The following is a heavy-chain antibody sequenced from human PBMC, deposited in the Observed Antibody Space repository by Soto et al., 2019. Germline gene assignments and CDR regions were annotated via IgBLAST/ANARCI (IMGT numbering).Heavy chain of an antibody. CDR1: GYTFSNYW. Sequence: GESLKISCRGSGYTFSNYWIAWVRQMPGKGLEWMGIIYPGDSDTRYSPSFQGQVTMSADKYINTAYLEWSSLKASDTGIYYCATKGAKYHYDRSAYYESWGQGTPVTVSS. D-gene: IGHD3-22*01. J-gene: IGHJ4*02. CDR3: ATKGAKYHYDRSAYYES. V-gene: IGHV5-51*01. CDR2: IYPGDSDT.